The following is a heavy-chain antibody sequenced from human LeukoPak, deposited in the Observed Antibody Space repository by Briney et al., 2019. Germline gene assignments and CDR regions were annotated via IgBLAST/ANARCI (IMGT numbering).Heavy chain of an antibody. V-gene: IGHV4-39*01. J-gene: IGHJ5*02. Sequence: SETLSLTCTVSGGSISSSSYYWGWVRQPPGKGLEWIGSIYYSGSTYYNPSLKSRVTISVDTSKKQFSLKLSSVTAADTAVYYCAKGLRGGAASWGQGAPVTVSS. D-gene: IGHD3-16*01. CDR2: IYYSGST. CDR3: AKGLRGGAAS. CDR1: GGSISSSSYY.